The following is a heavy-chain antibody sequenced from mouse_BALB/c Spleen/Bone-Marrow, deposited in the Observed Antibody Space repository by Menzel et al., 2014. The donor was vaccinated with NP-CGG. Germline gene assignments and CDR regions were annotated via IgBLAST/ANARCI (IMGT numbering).Heavy chain of an antibody. J-gene: IGHJ1*01. CDR3: ARDNGSSPSYWFFNV. CDR1: GFTFTDYY. CDR2: IRNEANGYTT. V-gene: IGHV7-3*02. D-gene: IGHD1-1*01. Sequence: EVQLQESGGGLVQPGGSLRLSCATSGFTFTDYYMTWVRQPSGKALEWLSFIRNEANGYTTEYSASVKGRFTISRDNSQSILYLQMNTLRPEDSATYYCARDNGSSPSYWFFNVWGAGTTVTVSS.